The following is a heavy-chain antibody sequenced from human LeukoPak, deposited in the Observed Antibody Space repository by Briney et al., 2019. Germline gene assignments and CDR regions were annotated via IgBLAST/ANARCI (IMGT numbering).Heavy chain of an antibody. CDR2: IYTSGST. V-gene: IGHV4-61*02. Sequence: NPSETLSLTCTVSGGSINSGSYYWSWLRQPAGKGLEWIGRIYTSGSTNYNPSLKSRVTMSVDTSKNQFSLKLSSVTAADTAVYYCARLVPAAKGFDPWGQGTLVTVSS. D-gene: IGHD2-2*01. CDR3: ARLVPAAKGFDP. CDR1: GGSINSGSYY. J-gene: IGHJ5*02.